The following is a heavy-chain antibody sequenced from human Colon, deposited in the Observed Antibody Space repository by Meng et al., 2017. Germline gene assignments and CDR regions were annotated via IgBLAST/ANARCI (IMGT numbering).Heavy chain of an antibody. D-gene: IGHD4-17*01. J-gene: IGHJ4*02. Sequence: QVQLVQSGAEVKKPGASVKVSCKASGYTFTTYGISWMRQAPGQGLEWMGRINPNSGGTNYVEKFRGRVTMTTDTSTNTAYMELRSLRSDDTAVYYCARDNPGDYVWDYWGQGTLVTVSS. CDR3: ARDNPGDYVWDY. V-gene: IGHV1-18*01. CDR2: INPNSGGT. CDR1: GYTFTTYG.